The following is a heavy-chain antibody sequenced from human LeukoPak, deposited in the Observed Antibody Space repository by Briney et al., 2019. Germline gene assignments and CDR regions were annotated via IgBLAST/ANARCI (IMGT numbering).Heavy chain of an antibody. CDR1: GGSISSGGYS. J-gene: IGHJ5*02. CDR3: ARSRAFNSGAFDP. CDR2: IYHSGST. V-gene: IGHV4-30-2*02. D-gene: IGHD1-26*01. Sequence: SQTLSLTCAVSGGSISSGGYSWSWIRQPPGKGLEWIGYIYHSGSTYYNPSLKSRVTISVDRSKNQFSLKLNSVTAADTAVYYCARSRAFNSGAFDPWGQGSLVTVSS.